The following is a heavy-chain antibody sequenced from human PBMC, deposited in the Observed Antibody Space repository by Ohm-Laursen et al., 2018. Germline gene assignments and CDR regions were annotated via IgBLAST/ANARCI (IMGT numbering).Heavy chain of an antibody. J-gene: IGHJ5*02. Sequence: GTLSLTCTVSGDSINNYYWSWIRQPAGKGLEWIGRMYATGSSNYNPSLNSRVTMSVDTSRNQFSLKLTSVTAADTAVYYCARQEGYCSSTSCYEVWFDPWGQGTLVTVSS. CDR3: ARQEGYCSSTSCYEVWFDP. CDR1: GDSINNYY. V-gene: IGHV4-4*07. CDR2: MYATGSS. D-gene: IGHD2-2*01.